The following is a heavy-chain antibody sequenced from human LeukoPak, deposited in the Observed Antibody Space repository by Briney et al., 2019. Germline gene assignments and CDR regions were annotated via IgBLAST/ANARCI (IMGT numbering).Heavy chain of an antibody. V-gene: IGHV4-61*05. D-gene: IGHD1-14*01. CDR2: IYYSGST. CDR3: ARRVRSADHRCDY. J-gene: IGHJ4*02. Sequence: SETLSLTCTVSGYSISSGYYWGWIRQPPGKELEWIGYIYYSGSTNYNPSLKSRVTISVDTSKNQFSLKLTSVTAADTAVYYCARRVRSADHRCDYWGQGTLVTVSS. CDR1: GYSISSGYY.